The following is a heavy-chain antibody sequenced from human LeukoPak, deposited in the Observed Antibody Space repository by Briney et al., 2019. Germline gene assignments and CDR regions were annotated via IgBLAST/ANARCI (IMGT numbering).Heavy chain of an antibody. V-gene: IGHV3-30*02. Sequence: PGGSLRLSCAASGFTFSSYGMHWVRQAPGKGLEWVAFIRYDGSNKYYADSVKGRFTISRDNSKNTLYLQMNSLRAEDTAVYYCAYNYFDYRLSWSPGVPEYWGQGTLVTVSS. CDR1: GFTFSSYG. J-gene: IGHJ4*02. CDR3: AYNYFDYRLSWSPGVPEY. D-gene: IGHD3-9*01. CDR2: IRYDGSNK.